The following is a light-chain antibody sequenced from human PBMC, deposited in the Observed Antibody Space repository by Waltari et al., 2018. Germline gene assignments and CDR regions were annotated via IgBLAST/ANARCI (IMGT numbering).Light chain of an antibody. V-gene: IGLV2-14*03. Sequence: QSALTQPASVSGSPGQSITISCTGTSRDVGVYDWVSWYQQPPGKAPKVVIFDVSYRPSGVSNRFSGSKSGNTASLTISGLQAEDEADYYCTSYTSRHSLVFGTGTKVTVL. CDR2: DVS. CDR3: TSYTSRHSLV. CDR1: SRDVGVYDW. J-gene: IGLJ1*01.